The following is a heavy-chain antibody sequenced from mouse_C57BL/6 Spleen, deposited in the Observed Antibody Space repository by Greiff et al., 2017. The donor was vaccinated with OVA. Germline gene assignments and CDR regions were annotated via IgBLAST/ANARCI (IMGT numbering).Heavy chain of an antibody. CDR1: GFTFSSYA. D-gene: IGHD2-1*01. CDR3: ARDYYGNYVGYAMDY. V-gene: IGHV5-4*01. CDR2: ISDGGSYT. Sequence: VQRVESGGGLVKPGGSLKLSCAASGFTFSSYAMSWVRQTPEKRLEWVATISDGGSYTYYPDNVKGRFTISRDNAKNNLYLQMSHLKSEDTAMYYCARDYYGNYVGYAMDYWGQGTSVTVSS. J-gene: IGHJ4*01.